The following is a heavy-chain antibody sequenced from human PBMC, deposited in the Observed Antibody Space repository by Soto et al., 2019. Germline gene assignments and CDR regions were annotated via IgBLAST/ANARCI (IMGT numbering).Heavy chain of an antibody. Sequence: PGGSLRLSCAASGFTFSSYGMHWVRQAPGKGLEWVAVISYDGSNKYYADSVKGRFTISRDNSKNTLYLQMNSLRAEDTAVYYCAKGVMDKAMDHPVYWGQGTLVTVSS. CDR2: ISYDGSNK. V-gene: IGHV3-30*18. CDR1: GFTFSSYG. D-gene: IGHD5-18*01. J-gene: IGHJ4*02. CDR3: AKGVMDKAMDHPVY.